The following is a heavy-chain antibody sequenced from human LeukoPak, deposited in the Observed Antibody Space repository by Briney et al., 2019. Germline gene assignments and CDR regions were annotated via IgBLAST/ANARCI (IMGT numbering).Heavy chain of an antibody. D-gene: IGHD6-19*01. J-gene: IGHJ4*02. V-gene: IGHV4-61*05. CDR2: IYYSGST. CDR3: ARGHGSGWYFDY. CDR1: GDSISSSSYF. Sequence: PSETLSLTCTVSGDSISSSSYFWGWIRQPPGKGLEWIGYIYYSGSTNYNPSLKSRVTISVDTSKNQFSLKLSSVTAADTAVYYCARGHGSGWYFDYWGQGTLVTVSS.